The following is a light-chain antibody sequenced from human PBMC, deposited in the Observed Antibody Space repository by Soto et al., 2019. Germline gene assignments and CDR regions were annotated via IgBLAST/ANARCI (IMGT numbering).Light chain of an antibody. J-gene: IGKJ2*01. CDR2: GAS. Sequence: EIVMTQSPATLSVSPGERATLACRASQSISFNLAWYQQKLRQAPRLLIYGASTRATDIPTRFSGSGSGTEFTLTISSLQSEDYAIYYCHQCDSWTPYSVGQGTIGEIK. V-gene: IGKV3-15*01. CDR3: HQCDSWTPYS. CDR1: QSISFN.